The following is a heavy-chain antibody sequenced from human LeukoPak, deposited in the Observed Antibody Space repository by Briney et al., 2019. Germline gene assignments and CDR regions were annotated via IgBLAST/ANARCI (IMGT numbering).Heavy chain of an antibody. CDR3: AKEGWYYGY. CDR2: IEQDGSEK. Sequence: GGSLRLSCAASGFTFSSYWLRWVRQAPGKGLDWVATIEQDGSEKYYVDSVKSRVTISRDNTKISLYLQMNALRAEDTAVYCGAKEGWYYGYWGQGPVVTVSS. V-gene: IGHV3-7*04. D-gene: IGHD6-19*01. J-gene: IGHJ4*02. CDR1: GFTFSSYW.